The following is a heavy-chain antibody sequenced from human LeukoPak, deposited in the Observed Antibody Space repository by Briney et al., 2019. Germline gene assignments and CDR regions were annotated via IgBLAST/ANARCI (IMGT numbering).Heavy chain of an antibody. CDR2: IYYSGST. D-gene: IGHD3-10*01. J-gene: IGHJ6*02. CDR3: ARGLWIRRGDYYGMDV. V-gene: IGHV4-59*01. CDR1: GGSISSYY. Sequence: PSETLSLTCTVSGGSISSYYWSWIRQPPGKGLEWIGYIYYSGSTNYNPSLKSRVTISVDTSKNQFSLKLSSVTAADTAVYYCARGLWIRRGDYYGMDVWGQGTTVTVSS.